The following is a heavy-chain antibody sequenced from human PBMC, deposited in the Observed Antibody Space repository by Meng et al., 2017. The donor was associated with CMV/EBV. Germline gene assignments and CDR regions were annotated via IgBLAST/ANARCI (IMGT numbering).Heavy chain of an antibody. CDR2: IIPILGIA. V-gene: IGHV1-69*10. D-gene: IGHD3-3*01. Sequence: SVKVSCKASGGTFSSYAISWVRQAPGQGPEWMGGIIPILGIANYAQKFQGRVTITADKSTSTAYMELSSLRSEDTAVYYCARNRKADYDFWSGYYATHYYYYGMDVWGQGTTVTVSS. CDR3: ARNRKADYDFWSGYYATHYYYYGMDV. J-gene: IGHJ6*02. CDR1: GGTFSSYA.